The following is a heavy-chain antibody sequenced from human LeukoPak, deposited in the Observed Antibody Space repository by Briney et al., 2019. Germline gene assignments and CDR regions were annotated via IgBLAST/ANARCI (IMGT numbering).Heavy chain of an antibody. D-gene: IGHD4-17*01. CDR3: ARVKTTLDYGDYNYGMDV. Sequence: GGSLRLSCAASGFTFSSYSMNWVRQAPGKGLEWVSSISSSSGYIYYADSVKGRFTISRDNAKNSLYLQMNSLRAEDTAVYYCARVKTTLDYGDYNYGMDVWGQGTTVTVSS. V-gene: IGHV3-21*01. J-gene: IGHJ6*02. CDR1: GFTFSSYS. CDR2: ISSSSGYI.